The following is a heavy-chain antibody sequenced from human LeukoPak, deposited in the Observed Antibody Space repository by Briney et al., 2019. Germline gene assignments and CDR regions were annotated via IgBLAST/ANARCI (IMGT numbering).Heavy chain of an antibody. CDR1: GFTFGDYA. D-gene: IGHD3-22*01. CDR3: ARDQGVENYDSSGKDY. CDR2: IKPDGSDK. J-gene: IGHJ4*02. Sequence: PGGSLRLSCTASGFTFGDYAMSWVRLAPGKGLEWVANIKPDGSDKYYVDSVKGRFTISRDNAKNSLYLQMNGLRAEDTAVYYCARDQGVENYDSSGKDYWGQGALVTVSS. V-gene: IGHV3-7*01.